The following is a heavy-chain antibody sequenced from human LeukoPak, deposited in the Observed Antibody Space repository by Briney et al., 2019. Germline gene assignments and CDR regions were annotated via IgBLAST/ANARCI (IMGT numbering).Heavy chain of an antibody. V-gene: IGHV3-23*01. CDR1: GFTFSSHA. J-gene: IGHJ4*02. D-gene: IGHD4-23*01. CDR3: ARDLYGSNAIRFDY. Sequence: GGSLRLSCAASGFTFSSHAMTWVRQAPGKGLDWVSGISGSGGSTYYAESVKGRFTISRDNSKNTLYLQMNSLRAEDTAVYYCARDLYGSNAIRFDYWGQGTLVTVSS. CDR2: ISGSGGST.